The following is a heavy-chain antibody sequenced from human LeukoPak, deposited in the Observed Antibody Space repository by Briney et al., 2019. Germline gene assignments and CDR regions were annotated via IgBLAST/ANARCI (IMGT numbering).Heavy chain of an antibody. D-gene: IGHD3-22*01. CDR2: INWSGSST. Sequence: GGSLRLSCAASGFTFDDYGMSWVRQAPGKGLEWVSGINWSGSSTGYADSVKGRFTISRDNAKTSLYLQMNSLRAADTALYFCARGDSNAYYYFDSWGQGTLVSVSS. J-gene: IGHJ4*02. CDR3: ARGDSNAYYYFDS. CDR1: GFTFDDYG. V-gene: IGHV3-20*04.